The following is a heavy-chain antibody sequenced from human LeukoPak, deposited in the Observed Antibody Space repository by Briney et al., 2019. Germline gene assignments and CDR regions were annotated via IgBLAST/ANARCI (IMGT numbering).Heavy chain of an antibody. CDR3: ARDRGGVVES. Sequence: GGSLRLSCEASGFTFDDYGMSWVRQAPGKGLEWVSGINWNGGGTGYADSVKGRFTISRDNAKNSLYLQMNSLRAEDTALYYCARDRGGVVESWGQGTLVTVSS. D-gene: IGHD3-16*01. J-gene: IGHJ4*02. CDR2: INWNGGGT. CDR1: GFTFDDYG. V-gene: IGHV3-20*04.